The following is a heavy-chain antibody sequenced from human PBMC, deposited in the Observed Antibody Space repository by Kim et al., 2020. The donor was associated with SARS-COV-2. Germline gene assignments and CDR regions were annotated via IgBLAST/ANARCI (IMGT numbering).Heavy chain of an antibody. J-gene: IGHJ4*02. D-gene: IGHD3-10*01. CDR3: ASLESAQVPGVF. V-gene: IGHV3-7*03. Sequence: YYAGLVKGRFTMSRDNAKNSLYLEMNSLRAEDTDIYYCASLESAQVPGVFWGQGTLVTVSS.